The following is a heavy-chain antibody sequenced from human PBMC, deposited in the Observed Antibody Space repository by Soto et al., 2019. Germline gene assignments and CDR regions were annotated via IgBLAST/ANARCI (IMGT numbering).Heavy chain of an antibody. J-gene: IGHJ5*02. CDR2: VSYSGHT. Sequence: QVQLQESGPGLVKPSETLSLTCTVSGGSISSYYLSWIRQKPGKGLERIVYVSYSGHTNDNPTLKIRVTISVDPSKNPCSLKMSSVTAADTAVYYCARQVPAIPSAPLYNCYDPWCQGTLVTDSS. CDR1: GGSISSYY. D-gene: IGHD2-2*01. CDR3: ARQVPAIPSAPLYNCYDP. V-gene: IGHV4-59*08.